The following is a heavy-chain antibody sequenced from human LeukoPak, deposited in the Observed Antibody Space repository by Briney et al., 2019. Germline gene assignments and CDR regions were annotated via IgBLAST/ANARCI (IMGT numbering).Heavy chain of an antibody. CDR1: GGSISSSSYY. CDR3: ATTPRHLYYASGSSKGYFDL. V-gene: IGHV4-39*01. CDR2: IYYSGST. J-gene: IGHJ2*01. Sequence: SETLSLTCTVSGGSISSSSYYWGWIRQPPGKGLEWIGSIYYSGSTYYNPSLKSRVTISVDTSKNQFSLKLSSVTAADTAVYYSATTPRHLYYASGSSKGYFDLWGRGTLVTVSS. D-gene: IGHD3-10*01.